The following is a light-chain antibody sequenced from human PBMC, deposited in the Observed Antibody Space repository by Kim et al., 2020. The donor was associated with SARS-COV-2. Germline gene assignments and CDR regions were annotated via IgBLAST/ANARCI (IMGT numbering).Light chain of an antibody. CDR2: NVS. CDR3: TSYGGSNTLV. Sequence: GKSVTISCTGTSSDIGRYNYVSWYQQYPGKTPKIMISNVSERPSGVPDRFSGSKSGNTASLTVSGLQAEDEADYYCTSYGGSNTLVFGGGTKLTVL. J-gene: IGLJ2*01. CDR1: SSDIGRYNY. V-gene: IGLV2-8*01.